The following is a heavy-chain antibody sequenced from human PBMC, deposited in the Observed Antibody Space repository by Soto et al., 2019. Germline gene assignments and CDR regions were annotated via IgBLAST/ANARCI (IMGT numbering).Heavy chain of an antibody. CDR3: ARDWRLRPNDYYYYYYGMDV. Sequence: GGSLRLSCAASGFTFSSYAMHWVRQAPGKGLEWVAVISYDGSNKYYADSVKGRFTISRDNSKNTLYLQMNSLRAEDTAVYYCARDWRLRPNDYYYYYYGMDVWGQGTTVTVSS. J-gene: IGHJ6*02. D-gene: IGHD5-12*01. V-gene: IGHV3-30-3*01. CDR2: ISYDGSNK. CDR1: GFTFSSYA.